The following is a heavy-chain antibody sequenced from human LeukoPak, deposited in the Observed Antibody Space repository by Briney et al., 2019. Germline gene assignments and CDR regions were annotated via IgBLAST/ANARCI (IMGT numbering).Heavy chain of an antibody. V-gene: IGHV3-21*01. CDR1: GFTFSSYS. J-gene: IGHJ4*02. CDR3: ARDLIVEGTAILGY. CDR2: MSSSSTHL. Sequence: GGSLRLSCAASGFTFSSYSMNWVRQAPGKGLEWVSSMSSSSTHLYHADSVKGRFAISRDNAKNSLYLQMNSLRAEDTAVYYCARDLIVEGTAILGYWGQGTLVTGSS. D-gene: IGHD1-26*01.